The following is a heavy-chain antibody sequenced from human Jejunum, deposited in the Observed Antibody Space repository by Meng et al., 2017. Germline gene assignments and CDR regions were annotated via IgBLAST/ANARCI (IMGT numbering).Heavy chain of an antibody. V-gene: IGHV4-4*02. CDR2: IFQSGST. CDR3: ARAASYNLDN. CDR1: GGSISSGNW. J-gene: IGHJ4*02. D-gene: IGHD5-24*01. Sequence: LQLQGSGPGLGKPSGTLSPTCAVSGGSISSGNWWSWVRQPPGKGLEWIGEIFQSGSTNYNPSLKSRVTISVDKSKNQLSLNLISVTAADTAVYYCARAASYNLDNWGQGTLVTVSS.